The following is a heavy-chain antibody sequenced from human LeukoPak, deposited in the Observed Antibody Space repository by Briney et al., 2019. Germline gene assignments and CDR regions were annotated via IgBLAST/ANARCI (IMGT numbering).Heavy chain of an antibody. Sequence: GGSLRLSCAASGFTFDDYAMHWVRQAPGKGLEWVSAISGSTGRTYYADSVKGRSTISRDNSKNTLYLQMNNLRAEDTAVYYCAPRVVGSAPFDYWGQGTLVTVSS. CDR2: ISGSTGRT. V-gene: IGHV3-23*01. J-gene: IGHJ4*02. CDR3: APRVVGSAPFDY. D-gene: IGHD2-15*01. CDR1: GFTFDDYA.